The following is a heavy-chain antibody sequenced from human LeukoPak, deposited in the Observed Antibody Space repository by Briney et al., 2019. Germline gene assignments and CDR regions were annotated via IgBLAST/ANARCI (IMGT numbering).Heavy chain of an antibody. CDR2: INHSGST. CDR1: GGSFSGYY. Sequence: PSETLSLTCAVYGGSFSGYYWSWIRQPPGKGLEWIGEINHSGSTNYNPSLKSRVTISVDTSKNQFSLKLSSVTAADTAVYYCARTIDGEWLGYFDYWGQGTLVTVS. J-gene: IGHJ4*02. V-gene: IGHV4-34*01. D-gene: IGHD6-19*01. CDR3: ARTIDGEWLGYFDY.